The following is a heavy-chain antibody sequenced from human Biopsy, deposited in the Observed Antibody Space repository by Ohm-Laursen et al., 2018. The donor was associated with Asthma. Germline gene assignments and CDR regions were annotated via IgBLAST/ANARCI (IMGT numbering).Heavy chain of an antibody. CDR1: GFTVSTNG. CDR2: IYSGGGT. CDR3: ARAYGGSFFSGSFDI. V-gene: IGHV3-53*01. J-gene: IGHJ3*02. D-gene: IGHD4-23*01. Sequence: SLRLSCAATGFTVSTNGMSWVRQPPGKGLEWVSVIYSGGGTYYADSVQGRVTISRDNSKNTLSLQMNSLRAEDTAVYYCARAYGGSFFSGSFDIGGQGTMVTVSS.